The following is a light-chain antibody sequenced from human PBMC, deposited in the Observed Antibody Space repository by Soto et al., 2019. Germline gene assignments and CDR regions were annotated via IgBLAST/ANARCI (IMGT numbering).Light chain of an antibody. CDR2: GAS. CDR1: QSVSSSY. CDR3: QQYGSSPTWT. V-gene: IGKV3-20*01. Sequence: IVLTQSPGTLSLSPGESATLSCRASQSVSSSYLAWYQQKPGQAPRLLIYGASTRATGIPDRFSGSGSGTDFTLTISRLEPEDSAVYYCQQYGSSPTWTFGQGTKVDI. J-gene: IGKJ1*01.